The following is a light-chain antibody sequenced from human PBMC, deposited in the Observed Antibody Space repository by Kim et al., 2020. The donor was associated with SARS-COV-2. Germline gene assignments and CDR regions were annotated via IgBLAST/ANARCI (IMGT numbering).Light chain of an antibody. Sequence: LTCTLRSGINVGTYRIYWYQQKPGSPPQYLLRYKSDSDKQQGSGVPSRFSGSKDASANAGILLISGLQSEDEADYYCMIWHSSSWVFGGGTKLTVL. V-gene: IGLV5-45*02. CDR1: SGINVGTYR. J-gene: IGLJ3*02. CDR2: YKSDSDK. CDR3: MIWHSSSWV.